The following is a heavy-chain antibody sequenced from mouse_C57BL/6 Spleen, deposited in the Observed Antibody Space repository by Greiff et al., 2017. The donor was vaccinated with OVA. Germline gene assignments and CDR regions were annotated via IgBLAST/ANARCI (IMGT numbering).Heavy chain of an antibody. CDR3: ARSDCAY. CDR2: INPNNGGT. V-gene: IGHV1-18*01. CDR1: GYTFTDYN. Sequence: VQLKESGPELVKPGASVKIPCKASGYTFTDYNMDWVKQSHGKSLEWIGDINPNNGGTIYNQKFKGKATLTVDKSSSTAYMELRSLTSEDTAVYDCARSDCAYWGQGTLVTVSA. J-gene: IGHJ3*01.